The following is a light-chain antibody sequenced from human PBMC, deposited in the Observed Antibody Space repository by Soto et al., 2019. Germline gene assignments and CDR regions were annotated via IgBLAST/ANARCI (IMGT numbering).Light chain of an antibody. J-gene: IGKJ1*01. CDR1: QDISNY. Sequence: DIQMTQSPSSLSASVGDRVTITCQASQDISNYLNWYQQKPGKAPKLLIYDASNLETGVPSRFSGSGAGTYFSLTSSSLQPEDIATYYCQQYDNLPLTFGQGAKVEIK. V-gene: IGKV1-33*01. CDR3: QQYDNLPLT. CDR2: DAS.